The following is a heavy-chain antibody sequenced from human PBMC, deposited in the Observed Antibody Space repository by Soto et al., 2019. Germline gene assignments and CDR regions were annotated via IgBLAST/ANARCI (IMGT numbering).Heavy chain of an antibody. D-gene: IGHD5-12*01. V-gene: IGHV1-18*01. CDR2: ISAYNGNT. J-gene: IGHJ4*02. CDR1: GYTFTSYG. CDR3: ASLDIGYYFDY. Sequence: ASVKVSCXASGYTFTSYGISXVRQAPGQGLEWMGWISAYNGNTNYAQKLQGRVTMTTDTSTSTAYMELRSLRSDDTAVYYCASLDIGYYFDYWGQGTLVTVSS.